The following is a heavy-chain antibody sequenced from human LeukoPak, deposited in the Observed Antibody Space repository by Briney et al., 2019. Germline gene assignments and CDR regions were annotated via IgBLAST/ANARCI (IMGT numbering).Heavy chain of an antibody. CDR3: ARLRGYSYGYGDY. CDR2: ISSIGNTI. Sequence: GGSLRLSCAASGFTFSSYSMNWVRQAPGKGLEWVSYISSIGNTIDYADSVKGRFTISRDNAKNSLYLQMVSLRDEDTAVYYCARLRGYSYGYGDYWGQGTLVTVSS. V-gene: IGHV3-48*02. D-gene: IGHD5-18*01. J-gene: IGHJ4*02. CDR1: GFTFSSYS.